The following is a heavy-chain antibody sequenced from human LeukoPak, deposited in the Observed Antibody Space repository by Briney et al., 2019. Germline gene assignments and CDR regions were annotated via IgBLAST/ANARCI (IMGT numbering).Heavy chain of an antibody. J-gene: IGHJ6*03. CDR3: ARDGMTTEYSIWFWGRFYYYYYMDV. CDR1: DDSISSTNFY. CDR2: IYYSGSS. D-gene: IGHD4-17*01. Sequence: SETLSLTCIVSDDSISSTNFYWGWIRQPPGKGLEWIGSIYYSGSSYYNPSLKSRLTIFVDTSKHQFSLKLSSVTAADTAVYYCARDGMTTEYSIWFWGRFYYYYYMDVWGKGTTVTVSS. V-gene: IGHV4-39*02.